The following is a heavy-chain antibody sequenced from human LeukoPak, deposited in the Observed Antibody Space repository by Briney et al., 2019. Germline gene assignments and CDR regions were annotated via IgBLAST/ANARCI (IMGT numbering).Heavy chain of an antibody. D-gene: IGHD3-9*01. CDR1: GGSISSYY. CDR2: IYTSGST. Sequence: SETLSLTCTVSGGSISSYYWSWIRQPAGKGLEWIGRIYTSGSTNYNPSLKSRVTMSVDTSKNQFSLKLSSVTAADTAVYYCARDQSVSRVYDILTGLYYYGMDVWGQGTTVTVSS. V-gene: IGHV4-4*07. J-gene: IGHJ6*02. CDR3: ARDQSVSRVYDILTGLYYYGMDV.